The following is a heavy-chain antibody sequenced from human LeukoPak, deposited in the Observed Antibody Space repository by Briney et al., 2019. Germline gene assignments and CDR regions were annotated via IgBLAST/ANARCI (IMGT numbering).Heavy chain of an antibody. Sequence: GGSLRLSCAAPGFTFSSYSMNWVRQAPGKGLEWVSYISSSSSTIYYADSVKGRFTISRDNAKNSLYLQMNSLRAEDTAVYYCARGYSRSSFDYWGQGTLVTVSS. V-gene: IGHV3-48*04. CDR2: ISSSSSTI. J-gene: IGHJ4*02. CDR1: GFTFSSYS. D-gene: IGHD6-13*01. CDR3: ARGYSRSSFDY.